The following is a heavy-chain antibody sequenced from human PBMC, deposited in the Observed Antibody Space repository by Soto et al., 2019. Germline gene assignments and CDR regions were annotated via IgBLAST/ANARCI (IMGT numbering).Heavy chain of an antibody. D-gene: IGHD6-6*01. Sequence: GGSLRLSWAPCGITFSSYSMNGVRQAPGKGLEWVSSISSSSSYIYYADSVKGRFTISRDNAKNSLYLQMNSLRAEDTAVYYCASSQSNIAARPLSHCGQGTRGTVSS. CDR2: ISSSSSYI. CDR1: GITFSSYS. V-gene: IGHV3-21*01. J-gene: IGHJ4*02. CDR3: ASSQSNIAARPLSH.